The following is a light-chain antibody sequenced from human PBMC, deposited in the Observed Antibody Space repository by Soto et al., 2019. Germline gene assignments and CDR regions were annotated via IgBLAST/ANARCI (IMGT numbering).Light chain of an antibody. V-gene: IGLV3-21*04. CDR1: NLGSKG. J-gene: IGLJ2*01. CDR2: SDT. CDR3: QVWDSGSAHVV. Sequence: SYELTQPPSVSVAPGKTASISCGGNNLGSKGVPWYQQKPGQAHVLVIYSDTDLPPVIPERFSGSNSANLATLTISRVEAGDEADYYCQVWDSGSAHVVFGGGTQVTVL.